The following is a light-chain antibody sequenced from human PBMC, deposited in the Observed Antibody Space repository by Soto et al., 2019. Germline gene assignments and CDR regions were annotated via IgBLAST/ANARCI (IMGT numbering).Light chain of an antibody. J-gene: IGKJ2*01. CDR3: QQYNNWPPRT. Sequence: EIVMTQSPVTLSESPGDRDTLSCRASQSVSNHLAWYQQKPGQAPRLLIYGASTRAIGIPARFSGSGSGTEFTLTISSLQSEDFAVYYCQQYNNWPPRTFGQGTKLEIK. CDR2: GAS. CDR1: QSVSNH. V-gene: IGKV3-15*01.